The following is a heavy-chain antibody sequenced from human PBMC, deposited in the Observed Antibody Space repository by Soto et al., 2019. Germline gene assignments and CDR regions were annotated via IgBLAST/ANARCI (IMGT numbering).Heavy chain of an antibody. J-gene: IGHJ6*02. Sequence: PGESLKISCKGSGYSFTSYWIGWVRQMPWKGLEWMGIIYPGDSDTRYSPSFQGQVTISADKSISTAYLQWSSLKASDTAMYYCARLNLPGIAAFHYGMDVWGQGTTVTVSS. CDR1: GYSFTSYW. D-gene: IGHD6-13*01. CDR3: ARLNLPGIAAFHYGMDV. CDR2: IYPGDSDT. V-gene: IGHV5-51*01.